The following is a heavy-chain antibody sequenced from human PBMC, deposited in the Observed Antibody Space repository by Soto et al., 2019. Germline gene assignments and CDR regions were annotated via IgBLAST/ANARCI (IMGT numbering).Heavy chain of an antibody. Sequence: QVQLVESGGGVVQPGRSLRLSCAASGFTFSSYGMHWVRQAPGKGLEWVAVIWYDGSNKYYADSVKGRFTISRDNSKKPLYLKLNGRGAGKRVVYTCGRGEGGGWLRENPNDAFDIWGQGTMVTVSS. CDR3: GRGEGGGWLRENPNDAFDI. CDR2: IWYDGSNK. CDR1: GFTFSSYG. J-gene: IGHJ3*02. D-gene: IGHD5-12*01. V-gene: IGHV3-33*01.